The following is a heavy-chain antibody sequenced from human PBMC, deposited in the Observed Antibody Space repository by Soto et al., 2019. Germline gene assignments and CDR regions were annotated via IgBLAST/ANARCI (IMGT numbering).Heavy chain of an antibody. CDR1: GYTFTSYD. D-gene: IGHD1-1*01. V-gene: IGHV1-8*01. Sequence: QVQLVQSGAEVKKPGASVKVSCKASGYTFTSYDINWVLQATGQGLEWMGWMNPNSGNTGYAQQFQGRVTMTRNTSISTAYMELSSLRSEDTAVYYCASERTGTTSMDVWGQGTTVTVSS. CDR2: MNPNSGNT. CDR3: ASERTGTTSMDV. J-gene: IGHJ6*02.